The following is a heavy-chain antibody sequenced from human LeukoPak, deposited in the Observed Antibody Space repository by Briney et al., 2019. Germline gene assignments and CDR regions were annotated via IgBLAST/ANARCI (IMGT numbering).Heavy chain of an antibody. Sequence: SQTLSLTCPVSGCSISSGSYYWSWIRQPAGKGLEWIGHIYTSGSTNYNPSLKSRVTISVDTSKNQFSLKLSSVTAADTAVYYCAREQVGIAVAGLRGLDYWGQGTLVTVSS. D-gene: IGHD6-19*01. CDR2: IYTSGST. J-gene: IGHJ4*02. CDR1: GCSISSGSYY. V-gene: IGHV4-61*09. CDR3: AREQVGIAVAGLRGLDY.